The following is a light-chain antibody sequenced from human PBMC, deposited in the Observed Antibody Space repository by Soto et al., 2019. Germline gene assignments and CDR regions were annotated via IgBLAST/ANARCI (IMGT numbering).Light chain of an antibody. CDR2: DAS. CDR3: QQYRT. Sequence: IQISQRPSTLAASLGDRVTITCRASQIISSWLAWYQQKPGKAPKLLIYDASSLETGVPSRFSGSRSGTEFTLTISSLQPEDFATYYCQQYRTLGQGPKVDI. J-gene: IGKJ1*01. V-gene: IGKV1-5*01. CDR1: QIISSW.